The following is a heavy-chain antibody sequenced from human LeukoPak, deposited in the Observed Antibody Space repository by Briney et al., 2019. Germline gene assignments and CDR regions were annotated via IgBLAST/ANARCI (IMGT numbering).Heavy chain of an antibody. V-gene: IGHV4-59*01. CDR1: GGSISSYY. Sequence: PSETLSLTCTVSGGSISSYYWSRIRQPPGKGLEWIGYIYYSGSTNYKSSLKSRVTISVDTSKNQFSLKLSSVTAADTAVYYCASSNYYDSSGYFDYWGQGTLVTVSS. J-gene: IGHJ4*02. D-gene: IGHD3-22*01. CDR2: IYYSGST. CDR3: ASSNYYDSSGYFDY.